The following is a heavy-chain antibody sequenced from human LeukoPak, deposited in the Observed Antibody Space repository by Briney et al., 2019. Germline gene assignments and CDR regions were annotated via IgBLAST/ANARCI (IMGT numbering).Heavy chain of an antibody. CDR1: GFTFSNAW. J-gene: IGHJ4*02. D-gene: IGHD3-22*01. V-gene: IGHV3-15*07. Sequence: GGSLRLSCAASGFTFSNAWMNWVRQAPGKGLEWVGRIKSKTDGGTTDYAAPVKGRFTISRDDSKNTLYLQMNSLKTEDTAVYYCTTGITYYYDSSGYYSTDFDYWGQGTLVTVSS. CDR3: TTGITYYYDSSGYYSTDFDY. CDR2: IKSKTDGGTT.